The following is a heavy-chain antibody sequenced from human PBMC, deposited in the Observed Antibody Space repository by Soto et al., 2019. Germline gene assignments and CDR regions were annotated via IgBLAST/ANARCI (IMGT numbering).Heavy chain of an antibody. CDR1: GFTFSSYS. V-gene: IGHV3-21*01. J-gene: IGHJ6*02. Sequence: EVQLVESGGGLVKPGGSLRLSCAASGFTFSSYSMNWVRQAPGKGLEWVSSISSSSSYIYYADSVKGRFTISRDNAKNSLYLQMNSLRAEDTAAYYCARDGGDDFWSGYYVYYYGMDVWGQGTTVTVSS. CDR2: ISSSSSYI. CDR3: ARDGGDDFWSGYYVYYYGMDV. D-gene: IGHD3-3*01.